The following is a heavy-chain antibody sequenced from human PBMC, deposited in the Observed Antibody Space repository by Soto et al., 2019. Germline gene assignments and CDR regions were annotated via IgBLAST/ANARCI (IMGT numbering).Heavy chain of an antibody. CDR1: GFTFSSYG. CDR2: IWYDGSNK. Sequence: GSLRLSCAASGFTFSSYGMHWVRQAPGKGLEWVAVIWYDGSNKYYADSVKGRFTISRDNSKNTLYLQMNSLRAEDTAVYYCARDAFYYYDSSGKRYYYYYGMDVWGQGTTVTVSS. CDR3: ARDAFYYYDSSGKRYYYYYGMDV. J-gene: IGHJ6*02. D-gene: IGHD3-22*01. V-gene: IGHV3-33*01.